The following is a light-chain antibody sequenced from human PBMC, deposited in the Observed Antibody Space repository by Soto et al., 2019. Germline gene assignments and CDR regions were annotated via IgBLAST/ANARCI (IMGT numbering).Light chain of an antibody. CDR3: QQYGSSPVSWT. CDR1: QSVSSNY. CDR2: GAS. J-gene: IGKJ1*01. Sequence: EIVLTQSPGTLSLSPGERATLSCRASQSVSSNYLAWYQQKPGQAPRLLIYGASSSATGIPDRFSGSGSGTDLTLTISRLEPEDSAVYYCQQYGSSPVSWTFGQGTKVEIK. V-gene: IGKV3-20*01.